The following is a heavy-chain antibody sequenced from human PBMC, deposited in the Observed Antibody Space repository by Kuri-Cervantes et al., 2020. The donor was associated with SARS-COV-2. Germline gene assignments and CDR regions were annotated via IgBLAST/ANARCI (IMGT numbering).Heavy chain of an antibody. CDR3: TRDEWGLHSASDY. Sequence: GESLKTSCSASGFPFSTFAMTWVRQAPGKGLEWVSTISASGLSTYYADSLQGRFTISRDNSQNTVEVHISSLRAEDADMYFCTRDEWGLHSASDYWAREPWSPSPQ. V-gene: IGHV3-23*01. CDR1: GFPFSTFA. J-gene: IGHJ4*02. CDR2: ISASGLST. D-gene: IGHD1-26*01.